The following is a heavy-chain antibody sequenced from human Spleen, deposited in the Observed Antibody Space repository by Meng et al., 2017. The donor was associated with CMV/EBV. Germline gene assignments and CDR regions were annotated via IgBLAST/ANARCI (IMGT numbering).Heavy chain of an antibody. Sequence: RLYCAASGFTVSSNYMSWVRQAPGKGLEWVSVIYSGGSTYYADSVKGRFTISRDNSKNTLYLQMNSLRAEDTAVYYCARGYGDYASADYWGQGTLVTVSS. V-gene: IGHV3-53*01. CDR1: GFTVSSNY. CDR3: ARGYGDYASADY. D-gene: IGHD4-17*01. CDR2: IYSGGST. J-gene: IGHJ4*02.